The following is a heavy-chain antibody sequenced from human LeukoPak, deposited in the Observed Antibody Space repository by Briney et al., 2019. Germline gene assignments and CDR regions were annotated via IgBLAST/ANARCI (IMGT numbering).Heavy chain of an antibody. V-gene: IGHV3-30-3*01. D-gene: IGHD3-10*01. CDR1: GFTFSSYA. CDR2: ISYDGSNK. CDR3: ASLPRPGSGSLGWGLNYYYYYGMDV. J-gene: IGHJ6*02. Sequence: GGSLRLSCAASGFTFSSYAMHWVRQAPGKGLEWVAVISYDGSNKYYADSVKGRFTISRDNSKNTLYLQMNSLRAEDTAVYYCASLPRPGSGSLGWGLNYYYYYGMDVWGQGTTVTVSS.